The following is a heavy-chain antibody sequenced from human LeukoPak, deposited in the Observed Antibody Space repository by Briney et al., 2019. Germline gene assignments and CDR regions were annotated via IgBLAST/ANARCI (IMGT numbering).Heavy chain of an antibody. Sequence: GGSLRLSCAASGFTFSSYWMSWVRQAPGKGLEWVANIKQDGSEKYYVDSVKGRFTISRDNAKNSLYLQMNSLRAEDTAVYYCAREFGEAQYGDSYFDYWGQGTLVTVSS. D-gene: IGHD4-17*01. CDR1: GFTFSSYW. V-gene: IGHV3-7*01. CDR2: IKQDGSEK. J-gene: IGHJ4*02. CDR3: AREFGEAQYGDSYFDY.